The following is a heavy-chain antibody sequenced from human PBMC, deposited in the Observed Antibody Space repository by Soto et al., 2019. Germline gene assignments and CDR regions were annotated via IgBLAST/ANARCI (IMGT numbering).Heavy chain of an antibody. CDR3: ARSITIFGVVIAPYYYYGMDV. CDR1: GGTFSSYA. Sequence: GASVKVSCKASGGTFSSYAISWVRQAPGQGLEWMEGIIPIFGTANYAQKFQGRVTITADESTSTAYMELSSLRSEDTAVYYCARSITIFGVVIAPYYYYGMDVWGQGTTVTVSS. V-gene: IGHV1-69*13. D-gene: IGHD3-3*01. CDR2: IIPIFGTA. J-gene: IGHJ6*02.